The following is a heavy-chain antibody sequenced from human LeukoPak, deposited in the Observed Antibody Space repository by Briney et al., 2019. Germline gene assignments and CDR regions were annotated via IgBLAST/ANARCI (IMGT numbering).Heavy chain of an antibody. CDR2: IIPIFGTA. V-gene: IGHV1-69*05. CDR3: VRRQALRGRHRAFDP. J-gene: IGHJ5*02. Sequence: GSSVKVSCKASGGTFSNYAISWVRQAPGQGLEWLGGIIPIFGTAKYAQKFQGRVTITTDEATTTACVELISPRSEDTAVYYCVRRQALRGRHRAFDPWGQGTLVTVTS. CDR1: GGTFSNYA. D-gene: IGHD6-25*01.